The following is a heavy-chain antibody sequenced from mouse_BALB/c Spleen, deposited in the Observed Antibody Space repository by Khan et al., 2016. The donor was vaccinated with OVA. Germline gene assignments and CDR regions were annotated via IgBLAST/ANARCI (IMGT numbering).Heavy chain of an antibody. CDR2: INPHNDGT. CDR3: AREASNWNFSFAD. V-gene: IGHV1S136*01. J-gene: IGHJ3*01. D-gene: IGHD4-1*01. Sequence: EVQLQESGPELVKPGASVKMSCKASGYTFTNYVTHWVKQKPGQGLEWIGYINPHNDGTRFHEKFKGKATLTSDKSSSTAYMELSSLTSEDSAVYYCAREASNWNFSFADGGQGTLVTVSA. CDR1: GYTFTNYV.